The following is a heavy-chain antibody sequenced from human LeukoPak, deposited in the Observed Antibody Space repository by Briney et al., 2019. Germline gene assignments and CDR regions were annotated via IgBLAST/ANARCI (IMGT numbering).Heavy chain of an antibody. CDR2: IKQDGSEK. CDR3: ARVHNYDFWSGYYLKSPYYFDY. J-gene: IGHJ4*02. V-gene: IGHV3-7*01. CDR1: GITFSSYW. Sequence: GGSLRLSCAASGITFSSYWMSWVRQAPGKGLEWVANIKQDGSEKYYVDSVKGRFTISRDNAKNSLYLQMNSLRAEDTAVYYCARVHNYDFWSGYYLKSPYYFDYWGQGTLVTVSS. D-gene: IGHD3-3*01.